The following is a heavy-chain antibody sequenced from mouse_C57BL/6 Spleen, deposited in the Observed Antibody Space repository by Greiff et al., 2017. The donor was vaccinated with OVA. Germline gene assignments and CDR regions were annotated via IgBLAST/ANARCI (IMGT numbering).Heavy chain of an antibody. CDR2: INPSSGYT. CDR1: GYTFTSYT. CDR3: ARRTAQATFDY. Sequence: VQLQQSGAELARPGASVKMSCKASGYTFTSYTMHWVKQRPGQGLEWIGYINPSSGYTKYKQKFKDKATLTADKSSSTAYKQLSSLTSEDSAVYYCARRTAQATFDYWGQGTTLTVSS. V-gene: IGHV1-4*01. D-gene: IGHD3-2*02. J-gene: IGHJ2*01.